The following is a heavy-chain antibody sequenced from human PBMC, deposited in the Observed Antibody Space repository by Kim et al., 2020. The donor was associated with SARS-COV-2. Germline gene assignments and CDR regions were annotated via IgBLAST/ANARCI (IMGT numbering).Heavy chain of an antibody. D-gene: IGHD6-13*01. V-gene: IGHV3-21*01. CDR3: ARATYSSSWYPFDY. CDR1: GFTFSSYS. Sequence: GGSLRLSCAASGFTFSSYSMNWVRQAPGKGLEWVSSISSSSSYIYYADSVKGRFTISRDNAKNSLYLQMNSLRAEDTAVYNCARATYSSSWYPFDYWGQGTLVTVSS. J-gene: IGHJ4*02. CDR2: ISSSSSYI.